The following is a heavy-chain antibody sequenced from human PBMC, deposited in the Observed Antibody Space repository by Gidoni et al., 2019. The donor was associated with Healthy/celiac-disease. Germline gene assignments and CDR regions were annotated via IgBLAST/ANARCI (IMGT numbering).Heavy chain of an antibody. Sequence: QVQLQESGPGLVKPSETLSLTCTVSGYSISSGYYWGWIRQPPGKGLEWIGSIYHSGSTYYNPSLKSRVTISVDTSKNQFSLKLSSVTAADTAVYYCARLCYYYDSSGYCSDYWGQGTLVTVSS. CDR3: ARLCYYYDSSGYCSDY. J-gene: IGHJ4*02. CDR1: GYSISSGYY. V-gene: IGHV4-38-2*02. D-gene: IGHD3-22*01. CDR2: IYHSGST.